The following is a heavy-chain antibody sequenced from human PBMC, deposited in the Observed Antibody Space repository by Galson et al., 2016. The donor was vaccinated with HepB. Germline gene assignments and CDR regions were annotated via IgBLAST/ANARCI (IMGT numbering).Heavy chain of an antibody. Sequence: SLRLSCAASGFTFTRYTMNWVRQSPGKGLEWVSSISGGNSYKYYADSVKGRFTISRDNSKNSLYLQMNSLRAEDTAIHFCARTPGYSGTWYDAFDTWGPGTIVTVSS. CDR3: ARTPGYSGTWYDAFDT. CDR1: GFTFTRYT. CDR2: ISGGNSYK. D-gene: IGHD6-13*01. J-gene: IGHJ3*02. V-gene: IGHV3-21*01.